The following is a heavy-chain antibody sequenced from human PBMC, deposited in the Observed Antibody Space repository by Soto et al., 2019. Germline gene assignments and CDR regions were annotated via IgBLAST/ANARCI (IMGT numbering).Heavy chain of an antibody. Sequence: ASVKVSCKGSGYAFISYGINWVRQAPGQGLGWMGWINLYNGDTDYAQKLQGRVTMTTDTSTSTAYMELMSLRSDDTAVYYCARAGQLVPRYYYYGVDVWGQGTTVTVSS. CDR1: GYAFISYG. J-gene: IGHJ6*02. CDR3: ARAGQLVPRYYYYGVDV. D-gene: IGHD6-6*01. CDR2: INLYNGDT. V-gene: IGHV1-18*01.